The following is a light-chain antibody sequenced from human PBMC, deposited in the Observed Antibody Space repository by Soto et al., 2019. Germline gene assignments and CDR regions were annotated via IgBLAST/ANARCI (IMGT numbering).Light chain of an antibody. Sequence: QSALTQPASVSGSPGQSITISCTGTSSDVGYYDYVSWYQQHPDKAPKLMIYEVSNRPSGVSNRFSGSKSGNTASLTISGLQAEDEADYYCSSYTTSSTDGFGTGTKVTVL. J-gene: IGLJ1*01. CDR3: SSYTTSSTDG. CDR2: EVS. CDR1: SSDVGYYDY. V-gene: IGLV2-14*01.